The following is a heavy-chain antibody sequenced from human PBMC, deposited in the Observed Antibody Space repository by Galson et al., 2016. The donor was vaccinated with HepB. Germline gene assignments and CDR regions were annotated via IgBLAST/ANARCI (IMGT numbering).Heavy chain of an antibody. CDR2: ISYSGNT. V-gene: IGHV4-31*03. CDR1: GDSISSASYY. D-gene: IGHD4-23*01. Sequence: TLSLTCSVSGDSISSASYYWTWIRQHPGKGLEWIGDISYSGNTYYNPSLKSRVTISLDTSKNHFSLKLTSVTAADTAVYSCARADYGDDSGGACDIWGQGTMVTVSS. J-gene: IGHJ3*02. CDR3: ARADYGDDSGGACDI.